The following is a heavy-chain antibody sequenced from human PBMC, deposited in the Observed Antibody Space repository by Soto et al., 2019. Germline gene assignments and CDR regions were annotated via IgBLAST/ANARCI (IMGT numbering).Heavy chain of an antibody. D-gene: IGHD2-2*01. Sequence: KTSETLSLTCTVSGGSITGGGHYWGWIRQYPGKGLEWIGSIYDSGNMYFYTPSLKSRVTISADTSKNQFSLSLSSLTAADPAVYYCAIAIRRGQYASWFDPWGQGIQVTVSS. V-gene: IGHV4-31*03. J-gene: IGHJ5*02. CDR1: GGSITGGGHY. CDR3: AIAIRRGQYASWFDP. CDR2: IYDSGNMY.